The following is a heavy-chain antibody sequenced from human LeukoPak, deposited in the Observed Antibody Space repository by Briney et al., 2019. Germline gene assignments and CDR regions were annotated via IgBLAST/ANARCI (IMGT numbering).Heavy chain of an antibody. V-gene: IGHV3-43*02. D-gene: IGHD5-24*01. CDR2: ISGDGGST. Sequence: GGSLRLSCAASGFTFDDYAMHWVRQAPGKGLEWVSLISGDGGSTYYAGSVKGRFTISRDNSKNSLYLQMNSLRTEDTALYYCAKDIEIIPYEGAFDIWGQGTMVTVSS. CDR1: GFTFDDYA. CDR3: AKDIEIIPYEGAFDI. J-gene: IGHJ3*02.